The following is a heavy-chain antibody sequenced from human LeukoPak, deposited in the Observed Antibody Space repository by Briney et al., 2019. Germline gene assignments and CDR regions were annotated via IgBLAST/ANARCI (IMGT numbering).Heavy chain of an antibody. D-gene: IGHD3-22*01. CDR1: GGTFSSYA. CDR2: IIPIFGTA. V-gene: IGHV1-69*13. J-gene: IGHJ5*02. Sequence: SVKVSCKASGGTFSSYAISWVRQAPGQGLEWMGGIIPIFGTANYAQKFQGRVTITADESTSTAYMERSSLRSEDTAVYYCASQYYYDSSGYSVDPWGQGTLVTVSS. CDR3: ASQYYYDSSGYSVDP.